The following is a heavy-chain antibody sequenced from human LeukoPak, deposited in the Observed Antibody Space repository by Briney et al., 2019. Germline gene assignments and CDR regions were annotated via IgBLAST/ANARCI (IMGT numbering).Heavy chain of an antibody. CDR2: IIPIFGTA. J-gene: IGHJ4*02. V-gene: IGHV1-69*01. D-gene: IGHD3/OR15-3a*01. CDR1: GGTFSSYA. Sequence: SVKVSCKASGGTFSSYAISWVRQAPGQGLEWMGGIIPIFGTANYAQKFQGRVTITADESTSTAYMELSSLRSEDTAVYYCARDQLGTGYPCDYWGQGTLVTVSS. CDR3: ARDQLGTGYPCDY.